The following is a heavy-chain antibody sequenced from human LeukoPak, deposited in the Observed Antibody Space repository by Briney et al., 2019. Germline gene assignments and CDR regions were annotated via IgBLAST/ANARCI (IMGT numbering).Heavy chain of an antibody. Sequence: SETLSLTCTVSGGSISSGGYYWSWIRQHSGKGLEWIGYIYYSGSTYYNPSLKSRVTISVDTSKNQFSLKLSSVTAADTAVYYCARAGPPYCSGGSCPLDYWGQGTLVTVSS. J-gene: IGHJ4*02. V-gene: IGHV4-31*03. CDR1: GGSISSGGYY. D-gene: IGHD2-15*01. CDR3: ARAGPPYCSGGSCPLDY. CDR2: IYYSGST.